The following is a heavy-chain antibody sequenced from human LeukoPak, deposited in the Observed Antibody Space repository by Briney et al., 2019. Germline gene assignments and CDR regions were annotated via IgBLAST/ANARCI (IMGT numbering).Heavy chain of an antibody. CDR3: ARSLTMVRAYDY. J-gene: IGHJ4*02. V-gene: IGHV3-30*03. CDR1: GFTFSNYG. Sequence: GGSLRLSCAASGFTFSNYGMHWVRQAPGKGLEWVAFISYDGSNKYYADSVKGRFTISRDNSKNTVYLQMNSLRTEDTAVYYCARSLTMVRAYDYWGQGTLVTVSS. CDR2: ISYDGSNK. D-gene: IGHD3-10*01.